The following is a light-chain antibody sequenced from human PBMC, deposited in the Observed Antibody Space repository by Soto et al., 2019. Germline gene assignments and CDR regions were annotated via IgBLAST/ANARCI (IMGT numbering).Light chain of an antibody. V-gene: IGKV3-20*01. J-gene: IGKJ2*01. CDR1: QSVSSAF. CDR3: QQYGDSPPT. CDR2: AAA. Sequence: IVLTQSPGTLSLSPGERATLSCRASQSVSSAFFAWYQQKPGQPLRLLIYAAARRATGIPDRFSGSGSATDFTLTISRLEPEDFAVYYCQQYGDSPPTFGRGTK.